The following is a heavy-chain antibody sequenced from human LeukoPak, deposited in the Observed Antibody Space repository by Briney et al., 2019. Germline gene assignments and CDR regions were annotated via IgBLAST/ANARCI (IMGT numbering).Heavy chain of an antibody. CDR1: GLSFSSFA. Sequence: GGSLRLSCAASGLSFSSFAMSWVRQGPARGLEWVSSIRGNGETFYVDSVKGRFTLSSDSSRNTVYFQLNNLRVEDTAIYYCAKASWVSSTDAVRWGQGTLVTVSS. V-gene: IGHV3-23*01. CDR2: IRGNGET. J-gene: IGHJ4*02. D-gene: IGHD3-16*01. CDR3: AKASWVSSTDAVR.